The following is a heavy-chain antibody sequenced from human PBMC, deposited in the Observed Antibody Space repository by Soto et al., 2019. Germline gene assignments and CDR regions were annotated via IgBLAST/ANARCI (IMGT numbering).Heavy chain of an antibody. CDR2: ISYDGSNK. J-gene: IGHJ6*02. D-gene: IGHD1-7*01. CDR3: AREVGITGTTGYYYGMDV. V-gene: IGHV3-30-3*01. Sequence: GGSLRLSCAASGFTFSSYAMHWVRQAPGKGLEWVAVISYDGSNKYYADSVKGRFTISRDNSKNTLYLQMNSLRAEDTAVYYCAREVGITGTTGYYYGMDVWGQGTTVTVSS. CDR1: GFTFSSYA.